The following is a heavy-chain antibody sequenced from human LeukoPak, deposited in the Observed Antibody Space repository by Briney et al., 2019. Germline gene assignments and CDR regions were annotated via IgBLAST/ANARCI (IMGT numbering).Heavy chain of an antibody. CDR2: IYYSGST. J-gene: IGHJ3*02. D-gene: IGHD3-22*01. V-gene: IGHV4-31*03. Sequence: SETLSLTCTVSGGSISSGGYYWSWIRQHPGKGLEWIGYIYYSGSTYYNPSLKGRVTISVDTSKNQFSLKLSSVTAADTAVYYCARDLHNYYDSSGYYPDAFDIWGQGTMVTVSS. CDR1: GGSISSGGYY. CDR3: ARDLHNYYDSSGYYPDAFDI.